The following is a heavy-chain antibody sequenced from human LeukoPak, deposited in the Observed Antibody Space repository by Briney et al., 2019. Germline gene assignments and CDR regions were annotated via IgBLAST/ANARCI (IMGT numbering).Heavy chain of an antibody. CDR1: AFTFSSYA. D-gene: IGHD2-15*01. CDR2: ISASGGST. V-gene: IGHV3-23*01. J-gene: IGHJ4*02. Sequence: GGSLRLSCAASAFTFSSYAMRWVRQAAGKGLEWVSGISASGGSTYYADSVKGRFTISRDNAKNTLYLQLNSLRDEDTAVYYCAKDGYCSGGSCWRPYYFDFWGQGTLVTVSS. CDR3: AKDGYCSGGSCWRPYYFDF.